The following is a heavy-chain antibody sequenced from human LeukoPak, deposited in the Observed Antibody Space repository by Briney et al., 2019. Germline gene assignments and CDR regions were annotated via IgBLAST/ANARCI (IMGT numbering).Heavy chain of an antibody. CDR2: ISGSGGST. J-gene: IGHJ4*02. Sequence: GGSLRLSCAASGFSFSSYAMSCGRQAPGEGREWVSAISGSGGSTSYADSVKGRFTISRDNSKNTLYLQMTSPRAADTAVYYCAKDSVYYDNSSYPYWGQGTLVTVSS. CDR3: AKDSVYYDNSSYPY. D-gene: IGHD3-22*01. CDR1: GFSFSSYA. V-gene: IGHV3-23*01.